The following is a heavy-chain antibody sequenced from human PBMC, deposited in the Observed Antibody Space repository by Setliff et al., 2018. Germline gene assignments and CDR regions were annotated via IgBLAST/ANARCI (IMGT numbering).Heavy chain of an antibody. Sequence: PSETLSLTCTVSRGSINSHYWSWIRQAPGKGLEWIGQIHYSGNNNYNPSLMGRGTISGDTSKNQFSLKLSSVAAADTAVYYCARGGAYRYFDSWGQGSQVTVSS. CDR1: RGSINSHY. V-gene: IGHV4-59*11. J-gene: IGHJ4*02. CDR3: ARGGAYRYFDS. CDR2: IHYSGNN. D-gene: IGHD5-12*01.